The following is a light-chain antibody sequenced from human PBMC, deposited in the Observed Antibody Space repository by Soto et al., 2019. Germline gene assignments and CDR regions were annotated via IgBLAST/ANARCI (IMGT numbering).Light chain of an antibody. CDR1: QTVRNNY. V-gene: IGKV3-20*01. CDR3: QQYGSSPLT. Sequence: ELVLLKSPGTLSLSPGERSTLSGRASQTVRNNYLAWYQQKPGQAPRLLIYDASSRATGIPDRFSGGGSGTDFTLTISRLEPEEFAVYYCQQYGSSPLTFGGGTKVDIK. CDR2: DAS. J-gene: IGKJ4*01.